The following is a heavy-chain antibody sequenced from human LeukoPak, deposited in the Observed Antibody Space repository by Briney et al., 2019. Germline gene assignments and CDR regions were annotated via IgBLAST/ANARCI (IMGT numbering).Heavy chain of an antibody. J-gene: IGHJ4*02. CDR3: ARVAARPTGLDY. CDR2: IKEDGSEK. CDR1: GFTFRNYW. V-gene: IGHV3-7*03. Sequence: PGGSLRLSCAGSGFTFRNYWMNWVRQAPGKGLEWVANIKEDGSEKYYVDSVKGRFTVSRDNAKNSLYLQINSLRADDTAVYYCARVAARPTGLDYWGQGTLVTVSS. D-gene: IGHD6-6*01.